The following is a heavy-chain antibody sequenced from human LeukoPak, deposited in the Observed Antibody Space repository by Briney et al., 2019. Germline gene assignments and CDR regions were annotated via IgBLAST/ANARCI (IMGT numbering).Heavy chain of an antibody. Sequence: SETLSLTCTVSGGSIDGYYWSWIRQSPGKGLEWIGYIYYTGSAFYNPSLKSRVIISLDTSKNQLSLNLRSVTAADTAVYYCVRTTVSHGSDYWGQGTLVTVSS. CDR3: VRTTVSHGSDY. CDR2: IYYTGSA. V-gene: IGHV4-59*01. D-gene: IGHD4-11*01. J-gene: IGHJ4*02. CDR1: GGSIDGYY.